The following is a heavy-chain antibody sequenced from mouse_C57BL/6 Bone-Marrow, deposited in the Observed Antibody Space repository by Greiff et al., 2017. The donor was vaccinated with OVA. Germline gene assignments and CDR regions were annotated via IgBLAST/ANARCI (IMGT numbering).Heavy chain of an antibody. CDR1: GFTFSDYG. CDR3: ARINDWDTAY. Sequence: EVKLVESGGGLVKPGGSLKLSCAASGFTFSDYGMHWVRQAPEKGLEWVAYISSGSSTIYYAETVKGRFTISRDNAKNTLFLQMTRLRSEDTAMYYCARINDWDTAYWGQGTLVTVSA. D-gene: IGHD4-1*01. V-gene: IGHV5-17*01. CDR2: ISSGSSTI. J-gene: IGHJ3*01.